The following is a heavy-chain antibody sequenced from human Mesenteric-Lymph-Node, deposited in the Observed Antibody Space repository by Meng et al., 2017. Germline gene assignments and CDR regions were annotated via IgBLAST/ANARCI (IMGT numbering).Heavy chain of an antibody. V-gene: IGHV6-1*01. CDR3: ARNKDYYDSSGPFNGMDV. Sequence: LRLSCAISGDSVSSNSVAWNWVRQSPSRGLEWLGRTYYRSKWYHDYVVSMKSRITINPDTSKNQFSLQLNSVTPEDTAVYYCARNKDYYDSSGPFNGMDVWGQGTTVTVSS. CDR1: GDSVSSNSVA. CDR2: TYYRSKWYH. J-gene: IGHJ6*02. D-gene: IGHD3-22*01.